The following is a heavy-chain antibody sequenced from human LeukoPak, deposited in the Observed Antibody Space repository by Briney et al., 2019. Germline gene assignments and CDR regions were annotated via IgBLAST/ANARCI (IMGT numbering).Heavy chain of an antibody. CDR2: IYYSGST. CDR3: ARHPEAPAEGFDY. J-gene: IGHJ4*02. V-gene: IGHV4-39*01. CDR1: GGSISSSSYY. Sequence: SETLSLTCTVSGGSISSSSYYWGWIRQPPGKGLEWIGSIYYSGSTYYNPSLKSRVTISVDTSKNQFSLKLSSVTAADTAVYYCARHPEAPAEGFDYWGQGTLVTVSS. D-gene: IGHD6-13*01.